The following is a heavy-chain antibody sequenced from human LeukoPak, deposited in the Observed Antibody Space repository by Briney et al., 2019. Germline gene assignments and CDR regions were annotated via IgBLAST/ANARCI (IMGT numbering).Heavy chain of an antibody. J-gene: IGHJ4*02. D-gene: IGHD5-18*01. CDR2: INHSGST. CDR1: GFTSSSYW. V-gene: IGHV4-34*01. CDR3: ARHGAVRRYSYAQSYFDY. Sequence: GSLRLSCAASGFTSSSYWMSWVRQAPGKGLEWIGEINHSGSTNYNPSLKSRVTISVDTSKNQFSLKLSSVTAADTAVYYCARHGAVRRYSYAQSYFDYWGQGTLVTVSS.